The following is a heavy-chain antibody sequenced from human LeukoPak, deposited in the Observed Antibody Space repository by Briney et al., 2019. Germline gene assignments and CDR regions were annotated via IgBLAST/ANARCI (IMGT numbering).Heavy chain of an antibody. CDR1: GGTFSSYA. Sequence: SVKVSCKASGGTFSSYAISWVRQAPGQGLEWVGGIIPIFGTANYAQKFQGRVTITADESTSTAYMELSSLRSEDAAVYYCARDHLGGSLDYWGQGTLVTVSS. CDR3: ARDHLGGSLDY. J-gene: IGHJ4*02. D-gene: IGHD1-26*01. V-gene: IGHV1-69*13. CDR2: IIPIFGTA.